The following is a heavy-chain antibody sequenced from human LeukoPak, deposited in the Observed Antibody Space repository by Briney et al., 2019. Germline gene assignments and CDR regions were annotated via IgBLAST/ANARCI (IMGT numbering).Heavy chain of an antibody. CDR2: INHSGST. CDR1: GGSFSGYY. J-gene: IGHJ4*02. D-gene: IGHD3-22*01. CDR3: ARDRPEPYYDSSGPATHFDY. V-gene: IGHV4-34*01. Sequence: SETLSLTCAVYGGSFSGYYWSWIRQPPGKGLEWIGEINHSGSTNYNPSLKSRVTISVDTSKNQFSLKLSSVTAADTAVYYCARDRPEPYYDSSGPATHFDYWGQGTLVTVSS.